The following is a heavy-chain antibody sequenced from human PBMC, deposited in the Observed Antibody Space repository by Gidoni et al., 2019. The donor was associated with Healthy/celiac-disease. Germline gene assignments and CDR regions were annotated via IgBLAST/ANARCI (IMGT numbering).Heavy chain of an antibody. CDR3: ARDYDGDYVPWFDP. CDR2: ISYDGSNK. J-gene: IGHJ5*02. D-gene: IGHD4-17*01. Sequence: QGQLVESGGGVVQPGRALRLSCAASGFTFSSYAMHWVRQAPGKGLEWVAVISYDGSNKYYADSVKGRFTISRDNSKNTLYLQMNSLRAEDTAVYYCARDYDGDYVPWFDPWGQGTLVTVSS. V-gene: IGHV3-30-3*01. CDR1: GFTFSSYA.